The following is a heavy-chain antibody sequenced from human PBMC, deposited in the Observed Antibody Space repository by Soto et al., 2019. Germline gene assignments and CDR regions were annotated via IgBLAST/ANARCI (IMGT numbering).Heavy chain of an antibody. CDR3: ARIGIASSGYLFDP. CDR1: GGTFSSYT. CDR2: IIPNLGIA. Sequence: SVKVSCKASGGTFSSYTISWVRQAPGQGLEWMGRIIPNLGIANYAQKFQGRVTITADKSTSTAYMELSSLRSEDTAVYYCARIGIASSGYLFDPWGQGTLVTVS. J-gene: IGHJ5*02. V-gene: IGHV1-69*02. D-gene: IGHD3-22*01.